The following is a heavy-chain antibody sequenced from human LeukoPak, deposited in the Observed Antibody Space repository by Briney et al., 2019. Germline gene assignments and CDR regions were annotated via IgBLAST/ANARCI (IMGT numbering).Heavy chain of an antibody. D-gene: IGHD2-21*02. CDR3: ARDWPGAYCGGDCPPSYYFDY. V-gene: IGHV1-8*01. CDR2: MNPNSGNT. Sequence: GASVKVSCKASGYTFTSYDINWVRQATGQGLEWMGWMNPNSGNTGYAQKFQGRVTITRNTSTSTVYMELSSLRSEDTAVYYCARDWPGAYCGGDCPPSYYFDYWGQGTLVTVSS. CDR1: GYTFTSYD. J-gene: IGHJ4*02.